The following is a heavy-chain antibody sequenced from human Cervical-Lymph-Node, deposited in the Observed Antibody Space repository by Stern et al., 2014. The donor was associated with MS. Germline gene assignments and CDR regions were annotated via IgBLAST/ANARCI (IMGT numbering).Heavy chain of an antibody. CDR2: IYSSGST. CDR3: ARVPLVTTTFDS. Sequence: QLQLQESGPGLVKPSQTLSLTCTVSGGSIGRGGYYWSWVRQHPGKGLEWIGNIYSSGSTYYTPSLKSRVTISIDMSENQFSLNLTSVTAADTAVYFCARVPLVTTTFDSWGQGTLVTVSS. CDR1: GGSIGRGGYY. D-gene: IGHD5-12*01. J-gene: IGHJ4*02. V-gene: IGHV4-31*03.